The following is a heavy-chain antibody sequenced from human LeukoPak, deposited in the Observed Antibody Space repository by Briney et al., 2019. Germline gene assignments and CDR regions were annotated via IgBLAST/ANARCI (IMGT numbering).Heavy chain of an antibody. V-gene: IGHV3-11*01. CDR1: GFTFSDYY. D-gene: IGHD3-22*01. Sequence: GGSLRLSCAASGFTFSDYYMSWIRQAPGKGLEWVSYISSSGSTIYYADSVKGRFTISRDNAKNSLYLQMNSLRAEDTAVYYCAKYYYDSSGYLPYYFDYWGQGTLVTVSS. CDR2: ISSSGSTI. CDR3: AKYYYDSSGYLPYYFDY. J-gene: IGHJ4*02.